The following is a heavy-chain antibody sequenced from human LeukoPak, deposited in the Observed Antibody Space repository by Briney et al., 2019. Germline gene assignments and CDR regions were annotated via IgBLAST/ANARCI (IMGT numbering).Heavy chain of an antibody. D-gene: IGHD1-1*01. J-gene: IGHJ4*02. CDR2: ISSSSSYI. V-gene: IGHV3-21*01. CDR1: GFTFSSYS. CDR3: ARCTTGKTFGSLREIKKSREIDF. Sequence: WGSLRLSCAASGFTFSSYSMNWVCQAPGKGLEWVSSISSSSSYINYADSVRGRFTISRDNAKNSLFLQMDSLRGEDTAVYYCARCTTGKTFGSLREIKKSREIDFWGQGTLVTVSS.